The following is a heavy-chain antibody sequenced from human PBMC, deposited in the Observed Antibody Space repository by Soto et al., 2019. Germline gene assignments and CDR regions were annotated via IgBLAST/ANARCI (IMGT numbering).Heavy chain of an antibody. D-gene: IGHD1-26*01. CDR2: IKSKTDGGTT. Sequence: EVQLVESGGGLVEPGGSLRVSCAASGFTFSSAWMNWVRQAPGKGLEWVGRIKSKTDGGTTDYSAPGKGRFTISRDDSKNRLYLQMSSLRTEDTAVYYCTTEIVDATPWGQGTLVTVSS. CDR3: TTEIVDATP. CDR1: GFTFSSAW. J-gene: IGHJ5*02. V-gene: IGHV3-15*07.